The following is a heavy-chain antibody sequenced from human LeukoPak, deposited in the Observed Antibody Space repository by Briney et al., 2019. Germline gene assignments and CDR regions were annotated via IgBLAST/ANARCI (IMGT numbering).Heavy chain of an antibody. CDR1: GGSISSSSYY. CDR2: IYYSGST. V-gene: IGHV4-39*07. D-gene: IGHD2/OR15-2a*01. Sequence: SETLSLTCIVSGGSISSSSYYWGWIRQPPGKGLEWIGSIYYSGSTYYNPSLKSRVTMSVDTSKNQFSLKLSSVTAADTAVYYCARDLSLDHWGQGTLVTVSS. J-gene: IGHJ4*02. CDR3: ARDLSLDH.